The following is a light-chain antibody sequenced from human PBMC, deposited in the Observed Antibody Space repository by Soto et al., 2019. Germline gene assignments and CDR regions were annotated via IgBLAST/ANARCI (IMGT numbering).Light chain of an antibody. CDR3: TSYTSTRSVV. J-gene: IGLJ2*01. Sequence: QSVLTQPASVSGSPGQSITISCIGTTSDVGAYNYVSWYQQHPGKAPKLIIYEVGNRPSGISNRFSGSKSGKTASLTISGLQAEDEADYSCTSYTSTRSVVFGGGTKLTVL. CDR1: TSDVGAYNY. V-gene: IGLV2-14*01. CDR2: EVG.